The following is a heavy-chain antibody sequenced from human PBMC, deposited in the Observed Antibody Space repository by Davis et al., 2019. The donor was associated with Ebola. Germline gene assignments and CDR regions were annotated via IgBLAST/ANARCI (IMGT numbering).Heavy chain of an antibody. V-gene: IGHV3-9*01. CDR3: VRDAGWQRLDN. J-gene: IGHJ4*02. CDR1: GFTFDDYA. D-gene: IGHD4-23*01. CDR2: ISWNSAGI. Sequence: SLKISCAASGFTFDDYAMHWVRQAPGKGLEWVSGISWNSAGIGYVDSVRGRFTISRDNAKSSLSLQMNSLRVEDTAVYYCVRDAGWQRLDNWGQGTLVTVSS.